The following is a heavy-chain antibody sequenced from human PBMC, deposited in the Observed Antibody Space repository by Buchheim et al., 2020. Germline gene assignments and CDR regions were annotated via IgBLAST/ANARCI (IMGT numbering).Heavy chain of an antibody. CDR3: AKDHWVGYSSGWYGMDV. J-gene: IGHJ6*02. V-gene: IGHV3-30*18. Sequence: QVQLVESGGGVVQPGRSLRLSCAASGFTFSSYAMHWVRQAPGKGLEWVAVILYDGSNKYYADSVKGRFTISRDNSKNTLYLQMNSLGAEDTAVYYCAKDHWVGYSSGWYGMDVWGQGT. CDR1: GFTFSSYA. CDR2: ILYDGSNK. D-gene: IGHD6-19*01.